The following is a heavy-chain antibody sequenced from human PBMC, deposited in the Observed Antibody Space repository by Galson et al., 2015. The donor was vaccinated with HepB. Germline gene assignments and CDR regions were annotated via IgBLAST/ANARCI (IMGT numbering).Heavy chain of an antibody. CDR3: GKDPELLSYYYYGMDV. Sequence: SLRLSCAASGFTFSAYVMSWVRQAPGKGLEWVSGISGGGGSTYYADSVKGRFTISRDNSKNTLYLQMNSLRGEDTAVYYCGKDPELLSYYYYGMDVWGQGTTVTVSS. CDR1: GFTFSAYV. J-gene: IGHJ6*02. D-gene: IGHD1-26*01. V-gene: IGHV3-23*01. CDR2: ISGGGGST.